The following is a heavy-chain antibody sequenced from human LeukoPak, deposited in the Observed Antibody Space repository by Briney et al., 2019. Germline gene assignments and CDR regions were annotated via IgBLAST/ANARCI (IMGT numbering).Heavy chain of an antibody. CDR2: MNPNSGNT. D-gene: IGHD1-1*01. CDR1: GYTFTRYD. V-gene: IGHV1-8*01. Sequence: GASVKVSCKASGYTFTRYDINWVRQATGQGLEWMGWMNPNSGNTGYAQKFQGRVTMTRNTSISTAYMELSSLRSEDTAVYYCARPSWKGHDAFDIWGQGTMVTVSS. CDR3: ARPSWKGHDAFDI. J-gene: IGHJ3*02.